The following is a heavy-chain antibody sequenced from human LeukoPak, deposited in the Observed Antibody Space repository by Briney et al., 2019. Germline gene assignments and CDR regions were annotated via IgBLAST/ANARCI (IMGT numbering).Heavy chain of an antibody. D-gene: IGHD3-22*01. CDR3: ARPFSYDSSGYYLPSDY. Sequence: GESLKISCKGSGYSFNNYWIGWVRQMPGKGLEWMGIIYPGDSDTRYSPSFQGQVTISVDKSISTAYLQWSSLKASDTAMYYCARPFSYDSSGYYLPSDYWGQGTLVTVSS. CDR2: IYPGDSDT. V-gene: IGHV5-51*01. J-gene: IGHJ4*02. CDR1: GYSFNNYW.